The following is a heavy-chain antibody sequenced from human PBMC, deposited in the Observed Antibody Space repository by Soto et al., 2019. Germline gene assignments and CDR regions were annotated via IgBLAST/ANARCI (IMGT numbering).Heavy chain of an antibody. J-gene: IGHJ4*02. CDR1: GFSLSTSGVG. Sequence: QITLKESGPTLVKPTQTLTLTCTFSGFSLSTSGVGVGWIRQPPGKALEWLALIYWDDDKRYSPSLKSRLTLTKDTSKNQVVLTMTNMDPVDTATYYCAHRRDYGDVFDYWGQGTLVTVSS. CDR2: IYWDDDK. V-gene: IGHV2-5*02. CDR3: AHRRDYGDVFDY. D-gene: IGHD4-17*01.